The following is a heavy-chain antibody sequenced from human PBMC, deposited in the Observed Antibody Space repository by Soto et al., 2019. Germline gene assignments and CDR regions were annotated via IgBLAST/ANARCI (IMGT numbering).Heavy chain of an antibody. CDR3: AVRGSSYWFEP. V-gene: IGHV3-23*01. J-gene: IGHJ5*02. Sequence: PGGSLRLSCAAPGFTFSSYAMSWVRQAPGKGLEWVSAISASGGSTYYADSVKGRFTISRDNSKSTLYLQMNSLRAEDTAVYYCAVRGSSYWFEPWGQGTLVTVSS. CDR2: ISASGGST. D-gene: IGHD6-13*01. CDR1: GFTFSSYA.